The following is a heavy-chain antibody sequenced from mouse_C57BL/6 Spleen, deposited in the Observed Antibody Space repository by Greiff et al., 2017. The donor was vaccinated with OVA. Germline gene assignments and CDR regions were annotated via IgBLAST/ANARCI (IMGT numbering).Heavy chain of an antibody. CDR2: INPNNGGT. CDR3: AAAQAGGFAY. D-gene: IGHD3-2*02. CDR1: GYTFTDYN. Sequence: VQLQQSGPELVKPGASVKIPCKASGYTFTDYNMDWVKQSHGKSLEWIGDINPNNGGTIYNQKFKGKATLTVDKSSSTAYMELRSLTSEDTAVYYCAAAQAGGFAYWGQGTLVTVSA. V-gene: IGHV1-18*01. J-gene: IGHJ3*01.